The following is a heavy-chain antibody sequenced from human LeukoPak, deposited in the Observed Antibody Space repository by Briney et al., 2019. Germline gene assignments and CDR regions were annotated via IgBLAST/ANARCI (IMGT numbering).Heavy chain of an antibody. V-gene: IGHV1-2*02. CDR3: ARGIVVVINAFDI. J-gene: IGHJ3*02. Sequence: ASVKVSCKASGYTFTGYYMHWVRQAPGQGLEWMGWINPNSGGTNYAQKFQGRVTMTRDTSISTAYMELSRLRSDDTAVYHCARGIVVVINAFDIWGQGTMVTVSS. CDR2: INPNSGGT. D-gene: IGHD3-22*01. CDR1: GYTFTGYY.